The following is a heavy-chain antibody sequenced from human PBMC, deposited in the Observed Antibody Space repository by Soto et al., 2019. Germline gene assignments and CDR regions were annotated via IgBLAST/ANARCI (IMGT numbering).Heavy chain of an antibody. CDR2: IYPGDFDT. D-gene: IGHD4-17*01. V-gene: IGHV5-51*01. CDR1: GCSFSSNW. CDR3: ARREDGAGAFDI. J-gene: IGHJ3*02. Sequence: PXESLEIYCKGSGCSFSSNWIAWVRQMPGKGLEWMGIIYPGDFDTRYSPSFQGQVTISVDKTITTAYLQWNSLKASDTAMYFCARREDGAGAFDIWGQGTMVTVSS.